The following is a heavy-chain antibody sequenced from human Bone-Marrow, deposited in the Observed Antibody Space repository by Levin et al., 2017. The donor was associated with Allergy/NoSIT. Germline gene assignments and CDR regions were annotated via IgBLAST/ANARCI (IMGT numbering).Heavy chain of an antibody. CDR3: ASRRVPARQSDAGMDG. V-gene: IGHV3-33*01. Sequence: PGGSLRLSCVASGFTFRSFGMHWVRQAPGKGLEWVAIIWYDGSDKYYADSVKGRFTISRDNSKNTVFLQMDGLRAEDTAVYYCASRRVPARQSDAGMDGSGKGTTVTVSS. CDR1: GFTFRSFG. CDR2: IWYDGSDK. J-gene: IGHJ6*04.